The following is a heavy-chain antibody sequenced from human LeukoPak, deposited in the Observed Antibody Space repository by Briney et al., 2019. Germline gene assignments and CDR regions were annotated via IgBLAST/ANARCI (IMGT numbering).Heavy chain of an antibody. D-gene: IGHD6-19*01. CDR1: GYTFTDYF. CDR3: ARDKAGRGTGWYLSDY. Sequence: ASVTVSCKASGYTFTDYFIHWVRQAPGQGLGWMGWINPNSGGTNYAQKFQGRVTMTRDTSISTAYMELNLRSDDTAVYYCARDKAGRGTGWYLSDYWGQGTLVTVSS. CDR2: INPNSGGT. V-gene: IGHV1-2*02. J-gene: IGHJ4*02.